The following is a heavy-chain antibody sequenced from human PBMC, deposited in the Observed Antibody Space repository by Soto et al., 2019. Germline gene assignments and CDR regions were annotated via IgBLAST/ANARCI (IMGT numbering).Heavy chain of an antibody. J-gene: IGHJ4*02. Sequence: AGGSLRLSCAASGVTFSKHWMHWVRQAPGKGLVWVSHIKTDGSFTRDADSVKGRFTISRDNARNTLYLQMNSLRAEDTAVYYCARDNTRSDYWGQGTLVTVSS. V-gene: IGHV3-74*01. D-gene: IGHD2-2*01. CDR3: ARDNTRSDY. CDR2: IKTDGSFT. CDR1: GVTFSKHW.